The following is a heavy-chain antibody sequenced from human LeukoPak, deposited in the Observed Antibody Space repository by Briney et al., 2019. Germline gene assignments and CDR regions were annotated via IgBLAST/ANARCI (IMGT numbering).Heavy chain of an antibody. CDR3: ARDLCGGDCFSHFDY. J-gene: IGHJ4*02. V-gene: IGHV3-23*01. CDR2: ISGSGAGT. CDR1: GFPCSSYA. D-gene: IGHD2-21*02. Sequence: GGSLRLSCAASGFPCSSYARSWVRQAPGRGLEWVSGISGSGAGTYYADSVKGRFTISRDSSKNTLYLQMTSLRAEDTAVYYCARDLCGGDCFSHFDYWGQGTLVTVSS.